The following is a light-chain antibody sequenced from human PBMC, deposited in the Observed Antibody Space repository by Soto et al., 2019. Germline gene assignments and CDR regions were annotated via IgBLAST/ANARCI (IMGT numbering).Light chain of an antibody. V-gene: IGLV2-14*01. CDR1: SSDVGGYSY. CDR2: DVS. J-gene: IGLJ1*01. CDR3: ASYTTSSPYV. Sequence: QSVLTQPASVSGSPGQSIAISCTGTSSDVGGYSYVSWYQQQPGKAPKLVISDVSNRPSGVSDRFSGSKSGNTASLTISVLQTEDEADYYCASYTTSSPYVLGTGTKATVL.